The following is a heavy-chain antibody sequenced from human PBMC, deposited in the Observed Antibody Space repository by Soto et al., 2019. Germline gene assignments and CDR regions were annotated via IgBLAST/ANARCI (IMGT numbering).Heavy chain of an antibody. CDR3: ASQEVEPPPYYFDS. CDR2: ISSSSDYI. D-gene: IGHD1-1*01. V-gene: IGHV3-21*01. J-gene: IGHJ4*02. Sequence: GGSLRLSCAASGFTFSTYTMNWVRQAPGKGLEWVSSISSSSDYIYYADSVKGRFTISRDNAKKSLSLRMNSLRAEDTAVYYCASQEVEPPPYYFDSWGQGTLVTVSS. CDR1: GFTFSTYT.